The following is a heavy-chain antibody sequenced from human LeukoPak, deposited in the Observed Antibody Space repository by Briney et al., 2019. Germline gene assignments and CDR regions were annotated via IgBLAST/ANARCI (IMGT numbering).Heavy chain of an antibody. D-gene: IGHD6-19*01. V-gene: IGHV3-30*03. CDR1: GFSFSNHG. J-gene: IGHJ4*02. CDR2: IASDGGAK. CDR3: AREATWGQWYFDH. Sequence: GGSLRLSCVASGFSFSNHGMHWVRQAPRKGLDWVSVIASDGGAKFYADCVKGRFTLSRDNSKNMFFLQMNFLTVEDTAIYYCAREATWGQWYFDHWGQGTPVTVSS.